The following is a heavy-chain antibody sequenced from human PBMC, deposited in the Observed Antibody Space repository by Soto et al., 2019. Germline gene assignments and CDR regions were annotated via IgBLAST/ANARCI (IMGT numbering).Heavy chain of an antibody. V-gene: IGHV4-39*01. Sequence: QLQLQESGPGLVKPSETLSLTCTVSGGSISSSNYYWGWIRQPPGRGLEWIGSVYYSGTTYYNPSLKSRVTIAVDTSKNHFSLKLTSVTAADTAVYYCARHPSMTTMTLGYWGQGALVTVSS. D-gene: IGHD4-17*01. CDR3: ARHPSMTTMTLGY. CDR2: VYYSGTT. CDR1: GGSISSSNYY. J-gene: IGHJ4*02.